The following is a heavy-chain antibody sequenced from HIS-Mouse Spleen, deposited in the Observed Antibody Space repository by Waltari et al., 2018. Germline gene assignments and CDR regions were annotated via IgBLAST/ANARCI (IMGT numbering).Heavy chain of an antibody. V-gene: IGHV3-23*01. CDR1: GFPFISYA. CDR2: ISGSGGST. D-gene: IGHD2-21*01. Sequence: EVQLLESGGGLVQPGGSLRLSCAASGFPFISYAMTRVRQAPGKGLEWVSAISGSGGSTYYADSVKGRFTISRDNSKNTLYLQMNSLRAEDTAVYYCAKSRGGDCYDYWGQGTLVTVSS. J-gene: IGHJ4*02. CDR3: AKSRGGDCYDY.